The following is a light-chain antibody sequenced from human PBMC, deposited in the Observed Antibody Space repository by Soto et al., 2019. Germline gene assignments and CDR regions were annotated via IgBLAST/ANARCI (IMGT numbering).Light chain of an antibody. J-gene: IGKJ5*01. CDR2: AAS. CDR1: QSISTY. Sequence: IFMTQAPCNMSASXADRLPIAXXASQSISTYINCYQQNPGKAPKVLIYAASNLQSGVPPRFSGSGSGTDFTLTISSLQPEDVATYFCQQSYRTPITFGQATRLENK. V-gene: IGKV1-39*01. CDR3: QQSYRTPIT.